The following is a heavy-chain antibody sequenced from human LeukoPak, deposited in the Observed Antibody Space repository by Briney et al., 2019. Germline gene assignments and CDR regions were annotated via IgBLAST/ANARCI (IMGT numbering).Heavy chain of an antibody. J-gene: IGHJ4*02. D-gene: IGHD2-2*01. CDR1: GFTFSSYA. Sequence: GGSLRLSCAASGFTFSSYAMSWVRQAPGKGLEWVSAISSSGGSTYYADSVKGRFTISRDNSKNTLYLQMNSLRAEDTAVYYCAKGGYCSSTSCYYYDYWGQGTLVTVSS. V-gene: IGHV3-23*01. CDR3: AKGGYCSSTSCYYYDY. CDR2: ISSSGGST.